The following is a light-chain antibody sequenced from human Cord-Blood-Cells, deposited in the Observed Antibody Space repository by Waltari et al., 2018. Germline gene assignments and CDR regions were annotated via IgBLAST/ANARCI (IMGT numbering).Light chain of an antibody. V-gene: IGKV1-17*01. CDR1: QGIRTD. CDR2: AAS. J-gene: IGKJ1*01. Sequence: DIQMTQSPSSLSVSVGDRVTSTCRASQGIRTDLGWYQQKPGKAPKRLIYAASSLQSGVPSRFSGSGSGTEFTLTISSLQPEDFATYYCLQHNSYPRTFGQGTKVEIK. CDR3: LQHNSYPRT.